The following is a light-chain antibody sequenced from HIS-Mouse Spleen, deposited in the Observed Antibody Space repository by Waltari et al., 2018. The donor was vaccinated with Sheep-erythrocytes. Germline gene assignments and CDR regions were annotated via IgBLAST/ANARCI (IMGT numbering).Light chain of an antibody. V-gene: IGLV2-8*01. Sequence: QSALTQPPSASGCPGQSVSISCAGTISYVGGYNSVSWYQQHPGKAPKLMIYEVSKRPSGVPDRFSGSKSGNTASLTVSALQAEDEADYYCSSYAGSNNWVFGGGTKLTVL. CDR1: ISYVGGYNS. CDR3: SSYAGSNNWV. J-gene: IGLJ3*02. CDR2: EVS.